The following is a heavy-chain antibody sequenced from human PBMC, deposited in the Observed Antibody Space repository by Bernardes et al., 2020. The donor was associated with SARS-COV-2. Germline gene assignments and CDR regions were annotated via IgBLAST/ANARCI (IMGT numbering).Heavy chain of an antibody. V-gene: IGHV3-30*18. D-gene: IGHD6-13*01. CDR2: ISYDGSNK. J-gene: IGHJ6*02. CDR3: AKDGEEYSSSWYSGYYYGMDV. CDR1: GFTFSSYG. Sequence: SLRLSCAASGFTFSSYGMHWVRQAPGKGLEWVAVISYDGSNKYYADSVKGRFTISRDNSKNTLYLQMNSLRAEDTAVYYCAKDGEEYSSSWYSGYYYGMDVWGQGTTVTVSS.